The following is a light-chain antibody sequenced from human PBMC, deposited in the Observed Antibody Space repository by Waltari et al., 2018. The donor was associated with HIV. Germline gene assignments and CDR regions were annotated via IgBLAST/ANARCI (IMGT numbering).Light chain of an antibody. CDR2: WAS. CDR1: RSLPHSPNNRNY. V-gene: IGKV4-1*01. Sequence: DIVMTQSPDSLALSLGEMATIHCKSNRSLPHSPNNRNYLAWYQQKPGQSPRLLLYWASTRESGVPARFIGGGSETDFTLTITNVQAEDAAVYYCHQYFSVFPSTFGGGTTVEI. CDR3: HQYFSVFPST. J-gene: IGKJ4*01.